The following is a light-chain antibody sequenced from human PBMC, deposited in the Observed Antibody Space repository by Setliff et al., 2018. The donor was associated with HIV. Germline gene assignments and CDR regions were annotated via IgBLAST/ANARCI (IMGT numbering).Light chain of an antibody. CDR1: NSDVGGYNS. CDR2: DVS. CDR3: CSYGGTYTVYV. J-gene: IGLJ1*01. V-gene: IGLV2-11*01. Sequence: ALTQPRSVSGSPGQSVTISCTGTNSDVGGYNSVSWYQQLPHKAPKLIISDVSKRPSGVPDRFSGSKSGNTASLTISGLQAEDEADYYCCSYGGTYTVYVFGTGTKV.